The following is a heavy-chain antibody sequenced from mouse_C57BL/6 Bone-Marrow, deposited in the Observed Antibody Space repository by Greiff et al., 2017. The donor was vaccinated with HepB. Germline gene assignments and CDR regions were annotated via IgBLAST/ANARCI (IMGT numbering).Heavy chain of an antibody. CDR2: IDPSDSYT. CDR3: ARWGL. Sequence: QVQLQQPGAELVMPGASVKLSCKASGYTFTSYWMHWVKQRPGQGLEWIGEIDPSDSYTNYKHKFKGKSTLTVDKSSSTAYMQLSSLTSEDSAVYYCARWGLWGQGTSVTVTS. J-gene: IGHJ4*01. V-gene: IGHV1-69*01. CDR1: GYTFTSYW.